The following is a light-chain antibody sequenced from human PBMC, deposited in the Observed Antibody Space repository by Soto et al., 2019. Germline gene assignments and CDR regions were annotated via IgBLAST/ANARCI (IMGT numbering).Light chain of an antibody. CDR2: DAS. V-gene: IGKV3-11*01. CDR1: QSVSSY. J-gene: IGKJ3*01. Sequence: EIVLTQSPATLSLCPGERATLSCRASQSVSSYLAWYQQKPGQAPRLLIYDASNRATGIPARFSGSGSGTDFTLTISSLEPEDFAVYYCQQRSNSFTFGPGTKVDIK. CDR3: QQRSNSFT.